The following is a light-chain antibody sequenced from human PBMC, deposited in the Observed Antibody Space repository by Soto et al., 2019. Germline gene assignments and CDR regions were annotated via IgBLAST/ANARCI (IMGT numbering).Light chain of an antibody. CDR2: SNN. CDR1: SSNIGSNS. J-gene: IGLJ2*01. Sequence: QSVLTQPPSASGTPGQRVTISCSGSSSNIGSNSVSWYRQLPGTAPKLLLYSNNQRPSGVPDRFSGSKSDTSASLAISGLQSDDEADYYCAAWDDSLSGLVFGGGTKLTVL. CDR3: AAWDDSLSGLV. V-gene: IGLV1-44*01.